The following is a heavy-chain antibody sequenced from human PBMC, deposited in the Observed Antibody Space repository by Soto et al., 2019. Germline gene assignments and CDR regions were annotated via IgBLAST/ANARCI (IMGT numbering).Heavy chain of an antibody. V-gene: IGHV3-23*01. J-gene: IGHJ4*02. CDR1: GLTFSDYA. Sequence: VQLLQSGGGLVHPGGSLRLSCTASGLTFSDYAMNWVRQAPGKGLEWVSGISGPGASSYGDSVKGRFTISRHNSRNTLSLQMNSLRVEDTAIYDCAKGNPYYFDYWAQGTLVTVSS. CDR2: ISGPGAS. CDR3: AKGNPYYFDY.